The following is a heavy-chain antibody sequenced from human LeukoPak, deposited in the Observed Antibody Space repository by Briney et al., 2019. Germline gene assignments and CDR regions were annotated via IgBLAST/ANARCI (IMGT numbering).Heavy chain of an antibody. Sequence: SETLSLTCTVSGGSISSYYWSWIRQPPGKGLEWIGYIYYSGSTNYNPSLKSRVTMSVDTSKNQFSLRLSSVTAADTAVYYCARESSGWYLNWGQGTLVTVSS. CDR3: ARESSGWYLN. J-gene: IGHJ4*02. D-gene: IGHD6-19*01. V-gene: IGHV4-59*01. CDR2: IYYSGST. CDR1: GGSISSYY.